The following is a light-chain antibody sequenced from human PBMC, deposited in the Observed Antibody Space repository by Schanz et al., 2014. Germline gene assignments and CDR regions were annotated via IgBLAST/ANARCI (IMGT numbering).Light chain of an antibody. V-gene: IGKV3-20*01. J-gene: IGKJ2*01. CDR1: QSVSSGN. CDR2: ATS. CDR3: QQYGSSPPYT. Sequence: EIVLTQSPGTLSLSPGERATLSCRASQSVSSGNLAWYQQKPGQAPRLLIYATSNRATGIPDRFSGSGSGTDFTLTISRLEPEDFAVYYCQQYGSSPPYTFGQGTKLEI.